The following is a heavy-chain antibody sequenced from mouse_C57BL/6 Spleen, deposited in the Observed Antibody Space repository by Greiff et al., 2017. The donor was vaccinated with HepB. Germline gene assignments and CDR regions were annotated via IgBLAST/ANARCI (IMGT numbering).Heavy chain of an antibody. J-gene: IGHJ4*01. CDR3: ARGNYDYGNAMDY. Sequence: QVQLQQPGAELVKPGASVKLSCKASGYTFTSYWMQWVKQRPGQGLEWIGEINPSDTYTNYNQKFKVKATLTVDTSSSTAYMQLSSLTSEDSAVYYYARGNYDYGNAMDYWGQGTSVTVSS. CDR2: INPSDTYT. CDR1: GYTFTSYW. D-gene: IGHD2-4*01. V-gene: IGHV1-50*01.